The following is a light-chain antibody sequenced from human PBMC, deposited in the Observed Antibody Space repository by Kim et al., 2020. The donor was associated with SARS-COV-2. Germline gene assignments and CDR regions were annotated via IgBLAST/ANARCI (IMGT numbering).Light chain of an antibody. CDR2: QDN. J-gene: IGLJ2*01. CDR1: KLVDKY. CDR3: QAWDSNTVV. Sequence: SYELTQPPSVSVSPGQTASITCSGDKLVDKYVCWHQQKPGQSPVLVIYQDNKRPSGIPVRFSGSNSGNTATLTISGTQAMDEADYYCQAWDSNTVVFVGG. V-gene: IGLV3-1*01.